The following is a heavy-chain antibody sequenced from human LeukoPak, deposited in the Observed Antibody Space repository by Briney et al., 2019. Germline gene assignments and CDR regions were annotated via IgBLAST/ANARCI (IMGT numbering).Heavy chain of an antibody. V-gene: IGHV1-69*04. J-gene: IGHJ4*02. CDR3: ATDSSGWYYFDY. CDR1: GGTFISYT. Sequence: GASVKVSCKASGGTFISYTISWVRQAPGQGLEWVGRIIPILGIANYAQKFQGRVTITADKSTRTAYMELSSLRSEDTAVYYCATDSSGWYYFDYWGQGTLVTVSS. D-gene: IGHD6-19*01. CDR2: IIPILGIA.